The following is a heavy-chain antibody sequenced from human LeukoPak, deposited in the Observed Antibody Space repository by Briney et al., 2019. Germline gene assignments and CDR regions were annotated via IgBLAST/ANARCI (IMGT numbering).Heavy chain of an antibody. Sequence: SETLSLTCTVSGGSISSSSYSWGWIRQPPGKGLEWIGSIYYSGSTYYNPSLKSRVTISVDTSKNQFSLKLSSVTAADTAVYYCARLPYSSSDLDYWGQGTLVTVSS. CDR1: GGSISSSSYS. J-gene: IGHJ4*02. CDR2: IYYSGST. V-gene: IGHV4-39*01. CDR3: ARLPYSSSDLDY. D-gene: IGHD6-19*01.